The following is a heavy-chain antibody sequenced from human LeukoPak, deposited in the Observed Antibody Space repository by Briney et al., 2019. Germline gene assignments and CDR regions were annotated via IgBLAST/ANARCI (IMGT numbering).Heavy chain of an antibody. Sequence: SLRVSSAASGFTFRSYGMHWVRQAPGKGLEWVAVIWYDGSNKYYADSVKGRFTISRDNSKNTLYLQMNSLRAEDTAVYYCARSDREYRSRWYAFDIWGQGPMVTVSS. CDR1: GFTFRSYG. D-gene: IGHD6-13*01. V-gene: IGHV3-33*01. CDR2: IWYDGSNK. CDR3: ARSDREYRSRWYAFDI. J-gene: IGHJ3*02.